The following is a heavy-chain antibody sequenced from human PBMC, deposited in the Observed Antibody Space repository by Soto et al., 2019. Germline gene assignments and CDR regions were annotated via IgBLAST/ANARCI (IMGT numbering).Heavy chain of an antibody. V-gene: IGHV4-31*03. CDR3: AREAGDYGDYPPTWFDP. D-gene: IGHD4-17*01. CDR1: GGSISSGGYY. J-gene: IGHJ5*02. Sequence: LSLTCTVSGGSISSGGYYWSWIRQHPGKGLEWIGYIYYSGSTYYNPSLKSRVTISVDTSKNQFSLKLSSVTAADTAVYYCAREAGDYGDYPPTWFDPWGQGTLVTVSS. CDR2: IYYSGST.